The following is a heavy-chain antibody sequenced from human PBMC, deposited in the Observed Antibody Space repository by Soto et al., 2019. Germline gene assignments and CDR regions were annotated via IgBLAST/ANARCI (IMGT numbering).Heavy chain of an antibody. J-gene: IGHJ4*02. CDR3: AKYRRTEAEGFTLDY. D-gene: IGHD6-13*01. CDR2: IYYTGST. CDR1: GDSINNYY. V-gene: IGHV4-59*01. Sequence: SETLSLTCAVSGDSINNYYWSWIRQPPGKRLEWIGYIYYTGSTTYNPSLESRVTMSVDTSKNQFSLKLSSVNAADTAVYYCAKYRRTEAEGFTLDYWGRGTLVTVS.